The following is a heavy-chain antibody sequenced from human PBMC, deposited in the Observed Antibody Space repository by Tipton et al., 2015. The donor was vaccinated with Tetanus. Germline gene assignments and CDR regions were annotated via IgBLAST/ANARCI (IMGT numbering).Heavy chain of an antibody. CDR3: ARPFGSGSDDAFDI. CDR2: ISGSGGST. CDR1: GFTFSSYA. Sequence: SLRLSCAASGFTFSSYAMSWVRQAPGKGLEWVSAISGSGGSTYYADSVKGRFTISRDNAKNSLYLQMNSLRAEDTAVYYCARPFGSGSDDAFDIWGQGTMVTVSS. V-gene: IGHV3-23*01. J-gene: IGHJ3*02. D-gene: IGHD3-10*01.